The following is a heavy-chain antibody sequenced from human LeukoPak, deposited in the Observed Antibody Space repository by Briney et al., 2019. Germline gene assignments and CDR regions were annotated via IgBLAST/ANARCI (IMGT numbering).Heavy chain of an antibody. J-gene: IGHJ4*02. Sequence: GGSLRLSCAASGFTFSSYSMNWVRQAPGKGLEWVSAISGSGGSTYYTDSVKGRFTISRDNSKNTLYLQMNSLRAEDTAVYYCANSLSPFWSGYFDSWGQGTLLIVSS. V-gene: IGHV3-23*01. CDR1: GFTFSSYS. CDR3: ANSLSPFWSGYFDS. D-gene: IGHD3-3*01. CDR2: ISGSGGST.